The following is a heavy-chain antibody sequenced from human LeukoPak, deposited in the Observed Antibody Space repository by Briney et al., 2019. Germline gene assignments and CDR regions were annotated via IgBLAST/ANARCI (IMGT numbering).Heavy chain of an antibody. CDR3: AREDVEDGYPQHFDY. Sequence: SVKVSCKASGGTFSSYAISWVRQAPGQGLEWMGRIIPILGIANYAQKFQGRVTITADKSTSTAYMELSSLRSEGTAVYYCAREDVEDGYPQHFDYWGQGTLVTVSS. CDR2: IIPILGIA. J-gene: IGHJ4*02. CDR1: GGTFSSYA. D-gene: IGHD5-24*01. V-gene: IGHV1-69*04.